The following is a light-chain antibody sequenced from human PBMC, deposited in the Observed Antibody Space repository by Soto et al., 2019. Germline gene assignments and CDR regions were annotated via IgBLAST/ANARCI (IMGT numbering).Light chain of an antibody. V-gene: IGLV1-40*01. CDR3: QSYDSTLSARYV. J-gene: IGLJ1*01. CDR2: GNT. CDR1: SSNIGAGYD. Sequence: QSVLTQPPSVSGAPGQRVTISCTGSSSNIGAGYDVHWYQQRPGTAPKLLIFGNTNRPSGVPDRFSGSKSGTSDSLAITGRQAEDEGDYYCQSYDSTLSARYVFGPGTKLTVL.